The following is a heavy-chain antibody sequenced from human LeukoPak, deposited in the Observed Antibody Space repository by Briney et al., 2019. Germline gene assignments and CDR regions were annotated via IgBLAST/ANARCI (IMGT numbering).Heavy chain of an antibody. D-gene: IGHD3-3*01. CDR2: IHYSGGT. CDR1: GGSISNSY. CDR3: ARGEYHDFWSGREYWYFDL. V-gene: IGHV4-59*01. J-gene: IGHJ2*01. Sequence: SEALSLTCTVSGGSISNSYCIWIRQPPGKGLEWIGYIHYSGGTNYNPSFKSRVTISVDTSKNQFSLKMSSVTAADTAVYYCARGEYHDFWSGREYWYFDLWGRGTLVTVSS.